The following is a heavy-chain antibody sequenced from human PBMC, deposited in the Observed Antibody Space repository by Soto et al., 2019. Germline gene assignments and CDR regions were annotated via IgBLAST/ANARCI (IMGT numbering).Heavy chain of an antibody. CDR2: ISGSGDNT. D-gene: IGHD2-15*01. V-gene: IGHV3-23*01. CDR1: GFTFSNYA. J-gene: IGHJ4*02. CDR3: AKDPLPVTPYFDY. Sequence: PGGSLRLSCAASGFTFSNYAMSWVRQAPGKGLEWVSTISGSGDNTDYVDSVKGRFTISRDNSKNTLYLQMTSLRAEDTAVYYCAKDPLPVTPYFDYWGQGTLVTVSS.